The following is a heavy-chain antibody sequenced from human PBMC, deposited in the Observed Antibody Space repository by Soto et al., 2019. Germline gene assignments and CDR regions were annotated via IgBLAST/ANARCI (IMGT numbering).Heavy chain of an antibody. Sequence: SETLSLTCAVSGYSISSGYYWGWIRQPPGKGLEWIGSIYHSGSTYYNPSLKSRVTISVDTSKNQFPLKLSSVTAADTAVYYCARSPSAAIGGGWFDPWGRGTLVTVSS. J-gene: IGHJ5*02. CDR3: ARSPSAAIGGGWFDP. V-gene: IGHV4-38-2*01. CDR2: IYHSGST. D-gene: IGHD2-2*02. CDR1: GYSISSGYY.